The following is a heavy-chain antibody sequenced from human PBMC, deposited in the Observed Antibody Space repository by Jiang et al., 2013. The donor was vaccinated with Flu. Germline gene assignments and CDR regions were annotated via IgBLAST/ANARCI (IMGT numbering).Heavy chain of an antibody. CDR3: ARGQGGSVAGPSYYYYYGMDV. J-gene: IGHJ6*04. V-gene: IGHV1-46*01. D-gene: IGHD6-19*01. CDR2: INPSGGST. Sequence: HWVRQAPGQGLEWMGIINPSGGSTSYAQKFQGRVTMTRDTSTSTVYMELSSLRSEDTAVYYCARGQGGSVAGPSYYYYYGMDVWGKGTTVTVSS.